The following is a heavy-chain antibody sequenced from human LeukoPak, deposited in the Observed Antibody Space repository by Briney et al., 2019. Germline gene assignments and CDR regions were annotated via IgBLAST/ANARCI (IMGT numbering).Heavy chain of an antibody. V-gene: IGHV4-38-2*02. D-gene: IGHD6-13*01. CDR3: ARASYSSSWYDY. CDR2: IYHSGST. Sequence: SETLSLTCTVSGYSISSGYYWGWIRQPPGKRLEWIGSIYHSGSTYYNPSLKSRVTISVDTSKNQFSLKLSSVTAADTAVYYCARASYSSSWYDYWGQGTLVTVSS. CDR1: GYSISSGYY. J-gene: IGHJ4*02.